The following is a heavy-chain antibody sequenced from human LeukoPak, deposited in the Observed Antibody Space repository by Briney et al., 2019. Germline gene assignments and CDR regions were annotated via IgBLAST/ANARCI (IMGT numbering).Heavy chain of an antibody. CDR3: ARDNNLEFDY. V-gene: IGHV3-7*03. Sequence: GGSLRLSCAASGFTFSTYWMSWVRQAPGKRLEWVANIRQDGSETYYVDSVKGRFTISKDNAKNSVYLQMNSLRAKDTAVYYCARDNNLEFDYWGQGTLVTVSS. CDR2: IRQDGSET. J-gene: IGHJ4*02. D-gene: IGHD1-14*01. CDR1: GFTFSTYW.